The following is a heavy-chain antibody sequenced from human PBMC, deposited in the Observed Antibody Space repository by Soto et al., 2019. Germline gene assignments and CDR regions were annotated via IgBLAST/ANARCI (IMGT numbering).Heavy chain of an antibody. CDR3: ARGNYGDYELDAFDI. D-gene: IGHD4-17*01. J-gene: IGHJ3*02. V-gene: IGHV3-48*01. CDR1: GFTSSIYS. Sequence: HPGGSLRLSCAASGFTSSIYSMNWVRQAPGKGLEWVSYISGSSDTIYYADSVKGRFTISRDNAKSSVYLQMHSLRAEDTAVYFCARGNYGDYELDAFDIWGQGTMVTVSS. CDR2: ISGSSDTI.